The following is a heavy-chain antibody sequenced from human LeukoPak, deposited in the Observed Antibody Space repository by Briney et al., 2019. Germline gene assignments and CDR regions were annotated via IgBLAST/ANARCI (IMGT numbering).Heavy chain of an antibody. CDR3: AREYCGGDCYYYYYYYMDV. D-gene: IGHD2-21*01. Sequence: HGGSLRLSCAASGFTFNKSWMSWVRQAPGRGPEWVANIKEDGTQKYYVDSVRGRFTISRDNAKNSLYLQMNSLRAEDTAVYYCAREYCGGDCYYYYYYYMDVWGKGTRSPSP. CDR2: IKEDGTQK. CDR1: GFTFNKSW. J-gene: IGHJ6*03. V-gene: IGHV3-7*01.